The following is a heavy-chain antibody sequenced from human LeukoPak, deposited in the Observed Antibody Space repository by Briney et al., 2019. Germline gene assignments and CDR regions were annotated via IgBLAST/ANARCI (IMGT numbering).Heavy chain of an antibody. V-gene: IGHV3-23*01. D-gene: IGHD3-16*01. Sequence: TGGSLRLSCAASGFTFSSYAMSWVRQAPGKGLKWVSAISSSGGSTYYADSVKGQFTISRDNSKNTQYLQMNSLRAEDTAVYYCATSWGPDTSAFRWGRDGMDVWGQGTTVIVS. CDR2: ISSSGGST. CDR3: ATSWGPDTSAFRWGRDGMDV. CDR1: GFTFSSYA. J-gene: IGHJ6*02.